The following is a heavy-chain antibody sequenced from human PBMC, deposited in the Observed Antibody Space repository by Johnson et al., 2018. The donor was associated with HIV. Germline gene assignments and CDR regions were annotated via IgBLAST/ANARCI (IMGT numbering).Heavy chain of an antibody. J-gene: IGHJ3*02. D-gene: IGHD2-21*01. Sequence: QVQLVESGGGVVRPGGSLRLSCAASGFTFSTYGMHWVRQAPGKGLEWVSGINWNGGSTGYADSVKGRFTISRDNSKNTMYLQMNSLRPEDTAVYFCARGGGCGGDCYSGYDAFDIWGQGTMVTVSS. CDR3: ARGGGCGGDCYSGYDAFDI. V-gene: IGHV3-NL1*01. CDR2: INWNGGST. CDR1: GFTFSTYG.